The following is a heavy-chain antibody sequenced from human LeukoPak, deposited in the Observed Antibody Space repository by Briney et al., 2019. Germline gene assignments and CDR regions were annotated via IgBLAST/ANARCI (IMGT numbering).Heavy chain of an antibody. CDR1: GGTFSSYA. V-gene: IGHV1-69*04. CDR3: ARSISMVRGSNAFDI. J-gene: IGHJ3*02. CDR2: IIPILGIA. D-gene: IGHD3-10*01. Sequence: ASVKVSCKASGGTFSSYAISWVRQAPGQGLEWMGRIIPILGIANYAQKFQGRVTITADKSTGTAYMELSSLRSEDTAVYYCARSISMVRGSNAFDIWGQGTMVTVSS.